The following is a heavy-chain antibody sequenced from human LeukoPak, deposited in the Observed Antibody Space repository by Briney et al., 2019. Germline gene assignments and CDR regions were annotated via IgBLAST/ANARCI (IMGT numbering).Heavy chain of an antibody. J-gene: IGHJ4*02. CDR2: IYGGGGT. Sequence: GESLRLSCTASGFTVSSSYMTWVRQAPGEGLEWVSLIYGGGGTYYADSVKGRFTISRHNSDNTLYLEMNSLRPDDTAVYYCARVGVGTVAGNYFDDWGQGTLVTVSS. D-gene: IGHD6-19*01. CDR1: GFTVSSSY. V-gene: IGHV3-53*04. CDR3: ARVGVGTVAGNYFDD.